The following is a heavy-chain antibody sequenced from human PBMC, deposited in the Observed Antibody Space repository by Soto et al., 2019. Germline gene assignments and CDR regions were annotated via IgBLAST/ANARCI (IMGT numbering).Heavy chain of an antibody. CDR3: ARSWGSYFGPFDY. J-gene: IGHJ4*02. V-gene: IGHV1-69*01. CDR1: GGTFSSYA. CDR2: IIPIFGTA. Sequence: QVQLVQSGAEVKKPGSSVKVSCKASGGTFSSYAISWVRQAPGQGLEWMGGIIPIFGTANYAQKFQGRVTITADESTSTAYMGLSSLGSEDPAVYYCARSWGSYFGPFDYWGQGTLVTVSS. D-gene: IGHD1-26*01.